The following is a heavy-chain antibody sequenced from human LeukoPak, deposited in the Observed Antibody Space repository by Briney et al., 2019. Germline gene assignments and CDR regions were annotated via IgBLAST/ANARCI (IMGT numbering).Heavy chain of an antibody. Sequence: GGSLRLSCAVSGITLSNYGMSWVRQAPGKGLEWVAGLGGSGGGTNYADSVRGRFIISRDNSQHILYLQMNSLTAEDRAVYFCAKRGVVIRVILVGFHKEAYYFDSWGQGALVTVSS. J-gene: IGHJ4*02. CDR2: LGGSGGGT. V-gene: IGHV3-23*01. CDR3: AKRGVVIRVILVGFHKEAYYFDS. D-gene: IGHD2-21*01. CDR1: GITLSNYG.